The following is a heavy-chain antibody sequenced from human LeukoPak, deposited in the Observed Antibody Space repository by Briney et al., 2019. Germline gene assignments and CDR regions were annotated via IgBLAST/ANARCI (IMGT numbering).Heavy chain of an antibody. J-gene: IGHJ4*02. Sequence: SETLSLTCAVSGDSISSNNWWSWVRQPPGKGLEWIGETFHTGSTNYNPSLKSRVTMSVDKSKNQFSLKLTSVTAADTAVYHCAKTRDIQYDTSGYPFDYWGQGTLVAVSS. CDR2: TFHTGST. CDR1: GDSISSNNW. CDR3: AKTRDIQYDTSGYPFDY. D-gene: IGHD3-22*01. V-gene: IGHV4-4*02.